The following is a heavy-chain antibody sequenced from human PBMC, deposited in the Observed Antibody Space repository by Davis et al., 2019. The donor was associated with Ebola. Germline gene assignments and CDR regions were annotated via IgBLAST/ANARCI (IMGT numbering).Heavy chain of an antibody. Sequence: PSETLSLTCAVSGGSISSSNWWSWVRQPPGKGLEWIGEIYHSGSTNYNPSLKSRVTISVDKSKNQFSLKLSSVTAADTAVYYCARVNDYNPKVPSYYMDVWGKGTTVTVSS. D-gene: IGHD4-11*01. CDR1: GGSISSSNW. CDR3: ARVNDYNPKVPSYYMDV. CDR2: IYHSGST. V-gene: IGHV4-4*02. J-gene: IGHJ6*03.